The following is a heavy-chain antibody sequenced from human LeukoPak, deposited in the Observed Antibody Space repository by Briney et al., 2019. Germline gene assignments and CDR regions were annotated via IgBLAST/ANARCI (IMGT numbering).Heavy chain of an antibody. Sequence: ASVKVSCKASGYTFTGYYMHWVRQAPGQGLEWMGIINPSGGSTSYAQKFQGRVTMTRDTSTSTVYMELSSLRSEDAAVYYCARDPGITGISRSRTYYFDYWGQGTLVTVSS. D-gene: IGHD1-20*01. CDR2: INPSGGST. CDR3: ARDPGITGISRSRTYYFDY. J-gene: IGHJ4*02. CDR1: GYTFTGYY. V-gene: IGHV1-46*01.